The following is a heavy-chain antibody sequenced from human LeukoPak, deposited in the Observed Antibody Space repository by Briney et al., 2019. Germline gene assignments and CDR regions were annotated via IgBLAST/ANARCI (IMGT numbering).Heavy chain of an antibody. J-gene: IGHJ4*02. CDR3: ASQRAVAGIFFDY. D-gene: IGHD6-13*01. CDR2: TYTSGST. V-gene: IGHV4-4*07. Sequence: PSETLSLTCTVSGGSISSYYWSWIRQPARKGLEWIGRTYTSGSTSYNPSLKTRVTMSVDTPKNQFSLNLTSVTAADTPVYYCASQRAVAGIFFDYWGQGTLVTVSS. CDR1: GGSISSYY.